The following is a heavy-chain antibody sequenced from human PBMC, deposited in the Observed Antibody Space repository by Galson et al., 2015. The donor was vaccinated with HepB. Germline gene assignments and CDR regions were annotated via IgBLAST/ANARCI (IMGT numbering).Heavy chain of an antibody. J-gene: IGHJ3*02. V-gene: IGHV3-64*01. D-gene: IGHD6-19*01. Sequence: SLRLSCAASGFTFSSYAIDWVRQAPGKGLEYVSGISSQGVSTYYANSVKGGFTISRDNSKNTVYLQMGSLRAEDMAVYYCARDRSGSGWYRGAFDIWGQGTVVTVSS. CDR2: ISSQGVST. CDR3: ARDRSGSGWYRGAFDI. CDR1: GFTFSSYA.